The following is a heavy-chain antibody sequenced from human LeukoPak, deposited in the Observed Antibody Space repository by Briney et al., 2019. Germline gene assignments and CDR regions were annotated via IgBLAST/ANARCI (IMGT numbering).Heavy chain of an antibody. CDR1: GYTFIDYY. V-gene: IGHV1-2*06. CDR2: MNPNSGGT. J-gene: IGHJ5*02. CDR3: ARNTQRGTYNWFDP. Sequence: ASVTVSCKSSGYTFIDYYMHWVRQAPGQGLEWLGRMNPNSGGTNYAQKFRGRVTLTRDTSISTDYMELSRLKSDDTAVYYCARNTQRGTYNWFDPWGQGPLVTVSS. D-gene: IGHD6-25*01.